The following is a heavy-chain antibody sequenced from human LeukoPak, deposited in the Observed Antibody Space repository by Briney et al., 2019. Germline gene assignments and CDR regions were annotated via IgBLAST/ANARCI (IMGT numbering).Heavy chain of an antibody. CDR3: ARLAPDYADYWFDP. Sequence: GESLKISCKTSGYDFSSKWIGWVRQMPGKGLEWMGIIYPTDPITKYSPSFQGHVTMSVDTSVNTAYLQWTSLEASDTAIYYCARLAPDYADYWFDPWGQGTLVTVSS. CDR1: GYDFSSKW. J-gene: IGHJ5*02. V-gene: IGHV5-51*01. CDR2: IYPTDPIT. D-gene: IGHD4-17*01.